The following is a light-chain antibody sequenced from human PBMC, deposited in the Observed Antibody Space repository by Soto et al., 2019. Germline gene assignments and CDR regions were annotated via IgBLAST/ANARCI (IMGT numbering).Light chain of an antibody. CDR2: YNS. V-gene: IGLV1-47*01. J-gene: IGLJ3*02. Sequence: QSVLTQPPSASGTPGQRVTISCSGSSSNIGSNYVYWYQQLPGTAPKLLIYYNSQRPSGVPDRFSGSKSDTSASLAISGLRSEDEADYYCSAWDDILRAVMFGGRTQLTVL. CDR3: SAWDDILRAVM. CDR1: SSNIGSNY.